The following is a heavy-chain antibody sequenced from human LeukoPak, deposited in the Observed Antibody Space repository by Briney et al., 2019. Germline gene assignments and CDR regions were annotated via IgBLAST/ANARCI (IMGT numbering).Heavy chain of an antibody. CDR2: ISKDGGDK. Sequence: PGGSLRLSCAASGFTFSNYGMHWVRQAPGKGLEWVAVISKDGGDKHYRDSVKDRFTISRDNPKNTLYLQMNSLRAEDTAVYYCAKDKVRYSSDNYFDYWGQGTLVTGSS. D-gene: IGHD6-19*01. CDR1: GFTFSNYG. V-gene: IGHV3-30*18. J-gene: IGHJ4*02. CDR3: AKDKVRYSSDNYFDY.